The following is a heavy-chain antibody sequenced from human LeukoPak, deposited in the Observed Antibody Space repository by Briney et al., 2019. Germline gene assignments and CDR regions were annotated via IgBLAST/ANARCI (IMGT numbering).Heavy chain of an antibody. D-gene: IGHD2-2*01. Sequence: PGGSLRLSCAASGLTLSDDYMTWVRQAPGKGLESVLIMTTSGNIKSSADSVKGRFTISRDNANNILHLQMNSLRAEDTGVYYCARDGGPRSNPNMDYWGQGTLVTVSS. V-gene: IGHV3-11*04. CDR2: MTTSGNIK. CDR1: GLTLSDDY. CDR3: ARDGGPRSNPNMDY. J-gene: IGHJ4*02.